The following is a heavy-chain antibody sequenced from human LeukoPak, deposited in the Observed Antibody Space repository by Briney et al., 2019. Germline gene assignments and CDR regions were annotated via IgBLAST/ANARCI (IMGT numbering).Heavy chain of an antibody. CDR2: IWYDGSNK. Sequence: PGRSLRLSCAASGFTFSSYGMHWVRQAPGKGLEWVAVIWYDGSNKYYVDSVKGRFTISRDNSKNTLYLQMNSLRAEDTAVYYCATHTSGWKGYFDYWGQGTLVTVSS. V-gene: IGHV3-33*01. J-gene: IGHJ4*02. D-gene: IGHD6-19*01. CDR1: GFTFSSYG. CDR3: ATHTSGWKGYFDY.